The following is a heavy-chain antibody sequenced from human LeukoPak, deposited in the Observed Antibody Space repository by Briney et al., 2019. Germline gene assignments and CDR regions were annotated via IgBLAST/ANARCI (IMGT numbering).Heavy chain of an antibody. D-gene: IGHD2-15*01. CDR3: GSQSKGGWYDD. V-gene: IGHV3-64*01. CDR1: GFTFSSYA. CDR2: ISSNGGST. Sequence: GGSLRLSCAASGFTFSSYAMHWVRQAPGKGLEYVSAISSNGGSTYYANSVKGRFTISRDNSKNTLYLQMGSLRAGDMAVYYYGSQSKGGWYDDWGQGTLVTVSS. J-gene: IGHJ5*02.